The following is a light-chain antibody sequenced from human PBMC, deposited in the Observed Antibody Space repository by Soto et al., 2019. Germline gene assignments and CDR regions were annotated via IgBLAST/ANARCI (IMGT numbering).Light chain of an antibody. CDR1: EDINNY. CDR2: AAS. J-gene: IGKJ4*01. CDR3: QKYNSGGPLT. V-gene: IGKV1-27*01. Sequence: DIQMTQSPSSLSASIGDRVTLTCRATEDINNYLAWFQQKPGKVPKLLTYAASTLHSGVPSRFSGSGSGTEFTLTISSLQPDDVATYYCQKYNSGGPLTFGGGTKVEIK.